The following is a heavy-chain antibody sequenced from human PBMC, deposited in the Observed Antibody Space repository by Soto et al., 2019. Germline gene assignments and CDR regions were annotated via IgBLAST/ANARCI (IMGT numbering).Heavy chain of an antibody. CDR1: GFTFSSYS. J-gene: IGHJ5*02. D-gene: IGHD3-16*01. Sequence: GGSLRLSCAASGFTFSSYSMNWVRQAPGKGLEWVSSISSSSSYIYYADSVKGRFTISRDNAKNSLYLQMNSLRAEDTAVYYCARDTSRPTNWFDPWGQGTLVTVSS. V-gene: IGHV3-21*01. CDR3: ARDTSRPTNWFDP. CDR2: ISSSSSYI.